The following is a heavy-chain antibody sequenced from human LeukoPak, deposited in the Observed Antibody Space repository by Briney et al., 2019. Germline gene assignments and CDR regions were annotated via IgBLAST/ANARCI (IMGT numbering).Heavy chain of an antibody. D-gene: IGHD5-18*01. Sequence: PSETLSLTCTVSGGSISSYYWSWIRQPPGKGLGWIGYIYYSGSTNYNPSLKSRVTVSVDTSKNQLSLKLSSVTAADTAVYYCARSGYSYGYGYFQHWGQGTLVTVSS. CDR1: GGSISSYY. CDR2: IYYSGST. J-gene: IGHJ1*01. V-gene: IGHV4-59*01. CDR3: ARSGYSYGYGYFQH.